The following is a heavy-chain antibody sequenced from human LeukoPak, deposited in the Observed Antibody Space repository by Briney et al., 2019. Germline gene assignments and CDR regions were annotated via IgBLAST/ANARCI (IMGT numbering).Heavy chain of an antibody. V-gene: IGHV4-59*12. D-gene: IGHD3-22*01. J-gene: IGHJ6*03. CDR3: ASTPYYYDSSGYPYYYYMDV. Sequence: EPSETLSLTCTVSGGSISSYYWSWIRQPPGKGLEWIGYIYHSGSTYYNPSLKSRVTISVDRSKNQFSLKLSSVTAADTAVYYCASTPYYYDSSGYPYYYYMDVWGKGTTVTVSS. CDR1: GGSISSYY. CDR2: IYHSGST.